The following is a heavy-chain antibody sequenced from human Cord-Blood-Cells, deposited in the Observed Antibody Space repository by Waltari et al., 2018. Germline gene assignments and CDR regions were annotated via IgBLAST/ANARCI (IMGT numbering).Heavy chain of an antibody. V-gene: IGHV4-4*02. J-gene: IGHJ3*01. Sequence: QVQLQESGPGLVKPSGTLSLTCAGSGGSISSSNWWSWVRQPPGEGAEWIGGSYRTGGTNYNPALNGRVTISVDESKNQFARKLSAVTAADTAVYYCAGVGGDYVSHDAVDVWGQGTMVTGAS. CDR2: SYRTGGT. CDR3: AGVGGDYVSHDAVDV. CDR1: GGSISSSNW. D-gene: IGHD4-17*01.